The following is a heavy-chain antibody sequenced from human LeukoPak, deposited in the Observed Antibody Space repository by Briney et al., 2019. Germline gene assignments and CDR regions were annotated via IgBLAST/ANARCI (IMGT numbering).Heavy chain of an antibody. CDR2: ISGSGGST. CDR1: GFTLRSYT. D-gene: IGHD6-6*01. Sequence: GGSLRLSCAASGFTLRSYTMNWVRQAPGKGLEWVSAISGSGGSTYYADSVKGRFTISRDNSKNTLYLQMNSLRAEDTAVYYCAVFIAARLPLDYWGQGTLVTVSS. V-gene: IGHV3-23*01. CDR3: AVFIAARLPLDY. J-gene: IGHJ4*02.